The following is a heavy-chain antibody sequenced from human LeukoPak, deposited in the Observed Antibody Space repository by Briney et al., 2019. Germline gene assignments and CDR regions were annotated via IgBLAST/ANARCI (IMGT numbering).Heavy chain of an antibody. CDR1: GFTFSSYA. CDR2: ISGSGGST. V-gene: IGHV3-23*01. J-gene: IGHJ4*02. CDR3: ASKILGSGSWYFDY. Sequence: GGSLRLSCAASGFTFSSYAMSWVRQAPGKGLEWVSAISGSGGSTYYADSVKGRFTISRDNSKNTLYLQMNSLRAEDTAVYYCASKILGSGSWYFDYWGQGTLVTVSS. D-gene: IGHD3-22*01.